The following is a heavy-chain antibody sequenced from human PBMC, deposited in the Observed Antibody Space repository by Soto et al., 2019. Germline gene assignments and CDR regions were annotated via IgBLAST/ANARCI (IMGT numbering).Heavy chain of an antibody. D-gene: IGHD3-10*01. CDR2: MSYDGSNK. CDR1: GFTFSSYG. J-gene: IGHJ5*02. Sequence: GGSLRLSCAASGFTFSSYGMHWVRQAPGKGLEWVAVMSYDGSNKYYADSVKGRFTISRDNSKNTLYLQMNSLRAEDTAVYYCAKATYYHGSGTFKWFDPWGQGTLVTVSS. V-gene: IGHV3-30*18. CDR3: AKATYYHGSGTFKWFDP.